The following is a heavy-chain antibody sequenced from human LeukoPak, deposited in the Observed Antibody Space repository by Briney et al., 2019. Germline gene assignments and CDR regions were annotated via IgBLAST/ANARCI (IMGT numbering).Heavy chain of an antibody. D-gene: IGHD6-19*01. Sequence: GGSLRLSCAASGFTFSSYEMNWVRQAPGKGLEWVSSIFPSGGEIHYADSVRGRFTISRDNSKSTLSLQMNSLRGEDTAMYYCARVQGGGYRTADYWGQGTLVTVSS. CDR2: IFPSGGEI. CDR3: ARVQGGGYRTADY. J-gene: IGHJ4*02. CDR1: GFTFSSYE. V-gene: IGHV3-48*03.